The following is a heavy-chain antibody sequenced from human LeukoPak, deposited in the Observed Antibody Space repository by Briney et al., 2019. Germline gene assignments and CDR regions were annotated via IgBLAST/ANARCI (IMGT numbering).Heavy chain of an antibody. V-gene: IGHV3-33*01. CDR3: ARGGTTVTTNLFDY. Sequence: GGSLRLSCAASGFTFSSYGMHWVRQAPGKGLEWVAVMRSDGNNKYYADSVKGRFTISRDNSKNTLDLQMNSLRAEDTAVYYCARGGTTVTTNLFDYWGQGTLVTVSS. D-gene: IGHD4-17*01. J-gene: IGHJ4*02. CDR1: GFTFSSYG. CDR2: MRSDGNNK.